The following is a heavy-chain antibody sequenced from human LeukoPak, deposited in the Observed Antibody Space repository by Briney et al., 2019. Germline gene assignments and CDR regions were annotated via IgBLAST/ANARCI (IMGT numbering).Heavy chain of an antibody. CDR2: INPNSGGT. D-gene: IGHD6-13*01. V-gene: IGHV1-2*06. CDR1: GYTFTGYY. J-gene: IGHJ6*02. CDR3: ARVAPSWSYYYGMDV. Sequence: ASVKVSCKASGYTFTGYYMQWVRQAPGQGLEGMGRINPNSGGTNYAQEFQGRSTMIRDTSISTAYMELSRLRSDDTAVYYCARVAPSWSYYYGMDVWGQGTTVAVSS.